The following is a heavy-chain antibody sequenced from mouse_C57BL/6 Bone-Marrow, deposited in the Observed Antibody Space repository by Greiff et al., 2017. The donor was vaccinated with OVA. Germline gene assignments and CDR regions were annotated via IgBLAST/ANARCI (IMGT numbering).Heavy chain of an antibody. D-gene: IGHD2-13*01. J-gene: IGHJ1*03. CDR2: IWRGGST. V-gene: IGHV2-5*01. CDR1: GFSLTSYG. CDR3: AKNRGEDRLVWYFDV. Sequence: QVQLKESGPGLVQPSQSLSITCTVSGFSLTSYGVHWVRQSPGKGLEWLGVIWRGGSTDYNAAFMSRLSITKDNSKSQVFFKMNSLQADDTAIYYCAKNRGEDRLVWYFDVWGTGTTVTVSS.